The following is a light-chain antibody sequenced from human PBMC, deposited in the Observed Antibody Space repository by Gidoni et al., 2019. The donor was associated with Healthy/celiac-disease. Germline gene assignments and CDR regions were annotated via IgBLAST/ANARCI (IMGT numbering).Light chain of an antibody. V-gene: IGKV3-11*01. CDR1: QSVSSY. CDR3: KQRST. J-gene: IGKJ5*01. CDR2: DAS. Sequence: ELVLTQSPATLSLSPGERPTLSCRSSQSVSSYLAWYQQKPGQAPRLLIYDASNRATGIPARFSGSGSGTDFTLTISSLEPEDFAVYYCKQRSTFXQXTRLEIK.